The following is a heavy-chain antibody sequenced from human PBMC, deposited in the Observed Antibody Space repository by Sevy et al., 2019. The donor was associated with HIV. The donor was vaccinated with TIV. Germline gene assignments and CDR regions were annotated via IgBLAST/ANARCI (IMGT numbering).Heavy chain of an antibody. V-gene: IGHV3-74*01. Sequence: GGSLRLSCAASGFTFSSYWMHWVRQAPGKGLVWVSRINSDGSSTSYADSVKGRFTISRDNAKNTLYLQMNSPRAEDTAVYYCARGYTTVRGVIRYWGQGTLVTVSS. J-gene: IGHJ4*02. D-gene: IGHD3-10*01. CDR3: ARGYTTVRGVIRY. CDR1: GFTFSSYW. CDR2: INSDGSST.